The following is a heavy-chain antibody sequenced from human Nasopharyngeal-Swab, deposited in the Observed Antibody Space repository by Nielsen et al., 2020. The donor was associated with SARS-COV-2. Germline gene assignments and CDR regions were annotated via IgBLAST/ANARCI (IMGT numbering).Heavy chain of an antibody. V-gene: IGHV1-24*01. D-gene: IGHD6-13*01. CDR3: ATGPADGKGGWFDP. J-gene: IGHJ5*02. CDR1: GYTLTELS. CDR2: FDPEDGET. Sequence: ASVKVSCKVSGYTLTELSMHWVRQAPGKGLEWMGGFDPEDGETIYAQKLQGRVTMTKDTATDTAYMELSSLRSEDTAVYYCATGPADGKGGWFDPWGQGTLVTVSS.